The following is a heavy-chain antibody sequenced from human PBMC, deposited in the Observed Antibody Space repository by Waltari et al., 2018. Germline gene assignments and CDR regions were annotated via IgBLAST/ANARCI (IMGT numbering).Heavy chain of an antibody. CDR1: GGSISSSSYY. D-gene: IGHD6-13*01. J-gene: IGHJ4*02. V-gene: IGHV4-39*07. Sequence: QLQLQESGPGLVKPSETLSLTCTVSGGSISSSSYYWGWIRQPPGKGLEWIGSIYYSGSTYYNPSLKGRVTISVDTSKNQLSLKLSSVTAADTAVYYCARVPAGQQPGTFDYWGQGTLVTVSS. CDR3: ARVPAGQQPGTFDY. CDR2: IYYSGST.